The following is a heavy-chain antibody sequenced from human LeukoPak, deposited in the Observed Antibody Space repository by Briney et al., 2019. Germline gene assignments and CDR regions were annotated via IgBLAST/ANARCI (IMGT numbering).Heavy chain of an antibody. CDR3: ARDQVNWFDP. Sequence: PSETLFLTCTVSGGSISSGGYYWSWIRQHPGKGLEWIGYIYYSGSTYYNPSLKSRVTISVDTSKNQFSLKLSSVTAADTAVYYCARDQVNWFDPWGQGTLVTVSS. V-gene: IGHV4-31*03. J-gene: IGHJ5*02. CDR1: GGSISSGGYY. CDR2: IYYSGST.